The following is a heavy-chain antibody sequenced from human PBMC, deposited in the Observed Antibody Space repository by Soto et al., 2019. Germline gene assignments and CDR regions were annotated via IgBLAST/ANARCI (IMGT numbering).Heavy chain of an antibody. CDR2: INAGEGNT. J-gene: IGHJ4*02. V-gene: IGHV1-3*01. D-gene: IGHD1-26*01. CDR1: GYTFTSHA. Sequence: QVQLVQSGAEVKKPGASVKVSCKASGYTFTSHAMHWVRQAPGQRLEWMGWINAGEGNTKYSQKFRGRVTLTRDTSASIAYMDLSSLRSEDTAVYYCARGSGSHFPYFDHWGQGILVTVSS. CDR3: ARGSGSHFPYFDH.